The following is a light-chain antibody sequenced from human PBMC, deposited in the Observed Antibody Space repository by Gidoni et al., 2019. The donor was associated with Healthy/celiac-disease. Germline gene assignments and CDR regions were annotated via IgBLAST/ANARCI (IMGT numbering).Light chain of an antibody. J-gene: IGLJ1*01. CDR3: AAWDDSLSGFYV. CDR2: RNN. CDR1: SSNIGSNY. V-gene: IGLV1-47*01. Sequence: QSVLTPPPSASGPPVQRVTISCSGSSSNIGSNYVYWYQQLPGTAPKLRIYRNNQRPSGVPDRFSGSKSGTSASLAISGLRSEDEADYYCAAWDDSLSGFYVFGTGTKVTVL.